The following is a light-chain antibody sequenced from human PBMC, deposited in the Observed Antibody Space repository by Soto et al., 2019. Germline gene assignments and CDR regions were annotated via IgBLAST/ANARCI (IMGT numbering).Light chain of an antibody. Sequence: EIVLTQSPGTLSLSPGERATLSCRASQHISGSYLAWYQKKTGQAPRLLIYGASGRATGIPDRFSGSGSGTDFVLTISRLEPEDSAVYYCQQYAGSPRTFGQGTKVDI. J-gene: IGKJ1*01. CDR3: QQYAGSPRT. CDR2: GAS. V-gene: IGKV3-20*01. CDR1: QHISGSY.